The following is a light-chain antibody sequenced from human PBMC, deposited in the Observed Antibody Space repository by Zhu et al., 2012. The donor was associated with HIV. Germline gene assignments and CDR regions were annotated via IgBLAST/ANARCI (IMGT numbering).Light chain of an antibody. V-gene: IGKV1-39*01. CDR2: AAS. CDR3: QQSFSTPYT. CDR1: QTFSRY. Sequence: EIQMTQSPSSLSASVGDRVTITCRSSQTFSRYLNWFQQKPGKAPKVLIYAASTLQSGVPSRFSGSGSGTDFTLTISSLQPEDVGTYYCQQSFSTPYTFGQGTKAGDQT. J-gene: IGKJ2*01.